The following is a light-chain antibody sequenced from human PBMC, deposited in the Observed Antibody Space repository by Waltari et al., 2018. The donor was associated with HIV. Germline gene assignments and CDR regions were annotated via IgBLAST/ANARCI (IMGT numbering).Light chain of an antibody. CDR2: EVT. J-gene: IGLJ3*02. CDR1: SSDIGAYDS. Sequence: QSALTQPPSASGSLGQSVTISCTGSSSDIGAYDSVPWFQQHPRRAPKLLLYEVTRRPSTVSVRFSGSRSGSTAFLTVAGLQPDDEATYFCSSYGDSLRVLFGGGTNVTVL. CDR3: SSYGDSLRVL. V-gene: IGLV2-8*01.